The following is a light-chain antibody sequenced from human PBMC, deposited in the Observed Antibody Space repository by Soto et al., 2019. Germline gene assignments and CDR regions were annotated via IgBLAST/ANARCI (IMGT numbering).Light chain of an antibody. V-gene: IGKV1-8*01. CDR3: QHYDSYPQT. Sequence: AIRMTQSPSSFSASTGDRVTITCRASQGVSSYLAWYQQKPGKAPKLLIYAASTLQNGVPSRVSGSAAGTAITLTISRLQSEDFATYFCQHYDSYPQTFGQGTKVESK. J-gene: IGKJ1*01. CDR1: QGVSSY. CDR2: AAS.